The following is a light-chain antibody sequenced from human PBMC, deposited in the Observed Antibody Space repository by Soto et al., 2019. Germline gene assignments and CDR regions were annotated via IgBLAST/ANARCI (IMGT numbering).Light chain of an antibody. V-gene: IGLV1-40*01. Sequence: QSVLTQPPSVSGAPGQRVTISCTGRNSNIGAGYDVHWYQQVPGTAPKLLIYGNSNRPSGVPDRFSGSKSGTSASLAITGLQAEDEGDYYCQSYDSSPSAWVFGGGTKLTVL. CDR1: NSNIGAGYD. J-gene: IGLJ3*02. CDR3: QSYDSSPSAWV. CDR2: GNS.